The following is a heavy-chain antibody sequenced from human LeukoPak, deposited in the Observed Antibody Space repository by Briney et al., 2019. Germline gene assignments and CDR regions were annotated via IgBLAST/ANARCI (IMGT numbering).Heavy chain of an antibody. D-gene: IGHD3-10*01. V-gene: IGHV1-69*04. Sequence: SVKVSCKASGYTFTSYDINWVRQATGQGLEWMGRIIPILGIANYAQKFQGRVTITADKSTSTAYMELSSLRSEDTAVYYCAYYYGSGSYSPSGYWGQGTLVTVSS. CDR1: GYTFTSYD. CDR2: IIPILGIA. CDR3: AYYYGSGSYSPSGY. J-gene: IGHJ4*02.